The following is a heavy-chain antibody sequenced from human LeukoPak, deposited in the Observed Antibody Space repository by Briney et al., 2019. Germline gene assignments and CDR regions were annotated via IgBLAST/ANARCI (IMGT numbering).Heavy chain of an antibody. V-gene: IGHV4-61*02. CDR1: GGSISSGSYY. J-gene: IGHJ4*02. CDR2: IYTSGST. D-gene: IGHD3-10*01. Sequence: PSQTLSLTCTVSGGSISSGSYYWSWIRQPAGKGLEWIGRIYTSGSTNYNPSLKSRVTISVDTSKNQFSLKLSSVTAADTAVYYCARGRVRGDYWGQGTLVTVSS. CDR3: ARGRVRGDY.